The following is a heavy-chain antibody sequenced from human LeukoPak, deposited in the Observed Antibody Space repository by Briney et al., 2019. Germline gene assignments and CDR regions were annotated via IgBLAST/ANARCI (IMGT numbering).Heavy chain of an antibody. CDR2: IYYSGST. CDR3: ARMGRGRDY. CDR1: GGSISSYY. Sequence: SETLSLTCTVSGGSISSYYWSWIRQPPGKGLEWIGYIYYSGSTNYNPSLKSRVTISVDTSKNQFSLKLSSATAADTAVYYCARMGRGRDYWGQGTLVTVSS. V-gene: IGHV4-59*01. D-gene: IGHD3-16*01. J-gene: IGHJ4*02.